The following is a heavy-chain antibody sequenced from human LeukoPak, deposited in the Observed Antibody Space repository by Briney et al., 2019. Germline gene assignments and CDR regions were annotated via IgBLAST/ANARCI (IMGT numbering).Heavy chain of an antibody. V-gene: IGHV3-7*05. CDR2: INEDGSVI. CDR1: GCTLRRNW. CDR3: ARSRAVAA. Sequence: GGSLRLSCAASGCTLRRNWMTWVRQAPGKGLEWVAIINEDGSVIYYLDSVKGRFTISRDNARNSLYLQMNSLRDEDTAVYYCARSRAVAAWGQGTLVTVSS. D-gene: IGHD6-19*01. J-gene: IGHJ4*02.